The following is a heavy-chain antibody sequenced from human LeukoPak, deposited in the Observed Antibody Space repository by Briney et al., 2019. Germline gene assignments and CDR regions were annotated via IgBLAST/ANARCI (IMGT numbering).Heavy chain of an antibody. CDR1: GGTFSSYA. D-gene: IGHD2/OR15-2a*01. CDR2: IIPIFGTA. V-gene: IGHV1-69*06. Sequence: GASVKVSCKASGGTFSSYAISWVRQAPGQGLEWMGGIIPIFGTANYAQKFQGRVTITADKSTSTAFMELSSLRSEDTAVYYCARSGVIYYYYYYMDVWGKGTTVTVSS. CDR3: ARSGVIYYYYYYMDV. J-gene: IGHJ6*03.